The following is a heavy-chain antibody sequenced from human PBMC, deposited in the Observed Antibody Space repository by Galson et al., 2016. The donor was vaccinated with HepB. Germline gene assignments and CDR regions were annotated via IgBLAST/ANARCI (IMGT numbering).Heavy chain of an antibody. D-gene: IGHD2-15*01. CDR2: MNPDSGNT. V-gene: IGHV1-8*01. J-gene: IGHJ6*02. CDR3: ARRRAYCSGGSCSSDYSYYGMDV. CDR1: GYTFTSYD. Sequence: SVKVSCKASGYTFTSYDINWVRQATGQGLEWMGWMNPDSGNTVYAQKFQGRITMTRNTSISTAYMELSSLRSEDMAVYYCARRRAYCSGGSCSSDYSYYGMDVWGQGTTVTVSS.